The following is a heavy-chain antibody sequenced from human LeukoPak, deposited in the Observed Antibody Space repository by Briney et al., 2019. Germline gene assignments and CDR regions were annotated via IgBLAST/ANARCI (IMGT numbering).Heavy chain of an antibody. D-gene: IGHD1-26*01. CDR3: ATHGISYSFDP. J-gene: IGHJ5*02. V-gene: IGHV4-4*09. CDR1: GGSISSYY. Sequence: SETLSLTCTVSGGSISSYYWSWIRQPPGKGLEWIVYIYTSGSTNYNPSLKSRVTISVDTSKNQFSLKLSSVTAADTAVYYCATHGISYSFDPWGQGTPVTVSS. CDR2: IYTSGST.